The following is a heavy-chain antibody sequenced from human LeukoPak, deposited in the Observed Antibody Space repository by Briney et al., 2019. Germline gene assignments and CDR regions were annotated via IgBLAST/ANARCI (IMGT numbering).Heavy chain of an antibody. Sequence: GGSLRLSCAASGFTFSSYWMRCARQAPGKGLEWVANIKPDGSEKYYVDSVKGRFTISRDNAKNSLYLQMNSLRAEDTAVYYCARDQALDPYMDVWGQGTTVTVSS. CDR1: GFTFSSYW. J-gene: IGHJ6*02. V-gene: IGHV3-7*01. CDR3: ARDQALDPYMDV. D-gene: IGHD3/OR15-3a*01. CDR2: IKPDGSEK.